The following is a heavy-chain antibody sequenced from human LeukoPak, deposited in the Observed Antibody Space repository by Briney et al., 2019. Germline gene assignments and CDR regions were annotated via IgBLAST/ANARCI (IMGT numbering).Heavy chain of an antibody. CDR3: ARTPKYCSGGSCYPYYYGMDV. CDR1: GYTFIVHY. Sequence: ASVKVSCKASGYTFIVHYMHWVRQAPGQGLEWMGWINPNSGGTNYAQKFQGRVTMTRDTSISTAYMELSRLRSDDTAVYYCARTPKYCSGGSCYPYYYGMDVWGQGTTVTVSS. J-gene: IGHJ6*02. CDR2: INPNSGGT. D-gene: IGHD2-15*01. V-gene: IGHV1-2*02.